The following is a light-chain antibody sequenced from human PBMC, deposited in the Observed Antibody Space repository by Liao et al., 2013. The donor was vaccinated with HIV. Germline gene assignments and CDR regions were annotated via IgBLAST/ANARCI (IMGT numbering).Light chain of an antibody. Sequence: SYELTQPPSVSVAPGKTARITCGGDNIGGKSVHWYQQRPGQAPVLVIYYDSDRPSGIPERFSGSNSGNTATLTISETQGVDEADYYCQVWDSSSDHRVFGGGTKADR. CDR2: YDS. CDR1: NIGGKS. V-gene: IGLV3-21*01. J-gene: IGLJ3*02. CDR3: QVWDSSSDHRV.